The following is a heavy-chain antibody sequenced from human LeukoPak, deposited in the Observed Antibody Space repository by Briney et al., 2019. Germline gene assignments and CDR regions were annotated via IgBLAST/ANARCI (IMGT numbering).Heavy chain of an antibody. Sequence: SVKVSCKASGGPLSTYAISWVRQAPGQGLEWMGEIVPIFNTTDYAQTFQGRVTITADESTSTAYMELSSLRSEDTAVYYCARGASSGYFRPAYYYYMDVWGKGTSVIVSS. J-gene: IGHJ6*03. D-gene: IGHD3-22*01. V-gene: IGHV1-69*01. CDR3: ARGASSGYFRPAYYYYMDV. CDR2: IVPIFNTT. CDR1: GGPLSTYA.